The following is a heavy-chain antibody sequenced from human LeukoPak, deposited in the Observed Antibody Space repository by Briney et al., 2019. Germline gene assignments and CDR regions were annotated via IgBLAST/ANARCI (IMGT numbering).Heavy chain of an antibody. CDR3: ARGGRAQAAPYVH. V-gene: IGHV3-21*01. CDR2: ISSSSSYI. Sequence: GGSLRLSCAASGFTFSSYSMNWVRQAPGKGLEWVSSISSSSSYIYYADSVKGRFTISRDNAKNSLYLQMNSLRAEDTAVYYCARGGRAQAAPYVHWGQGTLVTVSS. J-gene: IGHJ4*02. D-gene: IGHD6-13*01. CDR1: GFTFSSYS.